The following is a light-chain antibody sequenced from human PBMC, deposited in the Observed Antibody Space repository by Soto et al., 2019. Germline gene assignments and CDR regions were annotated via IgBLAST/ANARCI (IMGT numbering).Light chain of an antibody. J-gene: IGKJ1*01. V-gene: IGKV3-20*01. Sequence: EIVLTQSPGTLSLSPGERATLSCRASQSVSSTYLAWYQQKPGQAPRLLIYGTSSRATGIPDRFSGSGSGTDFTLTISRLEPEDFAVYYCQQSGDSGTFGQGTKVEIK. CDR3: QQSGDSGT. CDR1: QSVSSTY. CDR2: GTS.